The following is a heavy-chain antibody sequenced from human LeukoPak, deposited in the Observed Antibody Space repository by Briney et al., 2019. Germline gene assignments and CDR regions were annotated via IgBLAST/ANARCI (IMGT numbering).Heavy chain of an antibody. Sequence: GAPLHISGKAADCIFTSYAIGWLRRLPGKGRDGMRVIYHGDSDTRHSPSFQGQVTISADKSISTAYLQWSSLKASDTAMYYCARSVIRYFDWLLPQYYFDYWGQGTLVTVSS. D-gene: IGHD3-9*01. CDR3: ARSVIRYFDWLLPQYYFDY. J-gene: IGHJ4*02. V-gene: IGHV5-51*03. CDR1: DCIFTSYA. CDR2: IYHGDSDT.